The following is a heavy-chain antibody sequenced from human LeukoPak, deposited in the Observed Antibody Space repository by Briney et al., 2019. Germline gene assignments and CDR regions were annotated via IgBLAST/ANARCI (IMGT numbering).Heavy chain of an antibody. CDR3: AKVITGTTYDPVDV. Sequence: PGGSLRLSCAVSGFTFSSYWMHWVRQAPGKGLEWVSVISDSGGSTYYADSVKGRFTISRDNSKNTLYLQMNSLRAEDTAVYYCAKVITGTTYDPVDVWGQGTTVTVSS. V-gene: IGHV3-23*01. J-gene: IGHJ6*02. D-gene: IGHD1-20*01. CDR2: ISDSGGST. CDR1: GFTFSSYW.